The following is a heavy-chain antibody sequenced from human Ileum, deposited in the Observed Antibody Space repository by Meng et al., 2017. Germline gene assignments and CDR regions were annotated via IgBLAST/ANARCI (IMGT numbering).Heavy chain of an antibody. Sequence: QVQLVQFGAGVKKPGASVKVSCKSSEYSFSNYYLHWMRQAPGQGLEWLGVSNPGGGSTNYAQKFQGRVTMTRDTSANTVYMELGSLKSEDTAVYYCVREFTGGYFDYWGQGTLVTVSS. J-gene: IGHJ4*02. CDR1: EYSFSNYY. CDR3: VREFTGGYFDY. CDR2: SNPGGGST. D-gene: IGHD3-16*01. V-gene: IGHV1-46*01.